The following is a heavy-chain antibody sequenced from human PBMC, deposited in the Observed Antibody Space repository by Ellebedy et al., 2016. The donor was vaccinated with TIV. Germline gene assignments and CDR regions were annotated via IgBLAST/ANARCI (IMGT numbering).Heavy chain of an antibody. CDR1: GYTFTGYY. V-gene: IGHV1-2*02. J-gene: IGHJ4*02. Sequence: ASVKVSCKASGYTFTGYYMHWVRQAPGQGLEWMGCINPNSGGTNYAQKFQGRVTMTRDTSISTAYMELSRLRSDDTAVYYCAKAGIRGSSWYLYFDYWGQGTLVTVSS. CDR2: INPNSGGT. D-gene: IGHD6-13*01. CDR3: AKAGIRGSSWYLYFDY.